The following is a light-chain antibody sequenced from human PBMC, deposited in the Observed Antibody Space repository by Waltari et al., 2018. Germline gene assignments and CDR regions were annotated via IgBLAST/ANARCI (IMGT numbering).Light chain of an antibody. J-gene: IGLJ2*01. CDR1: KLGDKY. CDR2: EDN. Sequence: SYELTQPPSVSVSPGQTAIITCSGDKLGDKYASWYQQKPGQSPILVMDEDNKRPAWVPERFSASDSRNTATLTISGTQATDEADYYCQAWDSSVVFGGGTKLTVL. V-gene: IGLV3-1*01. CDR3: QAWDSSVV.